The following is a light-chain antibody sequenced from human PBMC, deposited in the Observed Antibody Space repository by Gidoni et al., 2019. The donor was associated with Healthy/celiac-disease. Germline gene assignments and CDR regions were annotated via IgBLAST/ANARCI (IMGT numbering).Light chain of an antibody. CDR3: QAYDSSLSAV. CDR1: SSNIGAGYS. J-gene: IGLJ2*01. V-gene: IGLV1-40*01. Sequence: QSVLTQPPSVSGAAGQRVTISCAGSSSNIGAGYSVHWYQQLPGTAHKLLIYGNSNRPSGVPDRFSGSKSGTSASLATTGLQAEDEADYYCQAYDSSLSAVFGGGTKLTVL. CDR2: GNS.